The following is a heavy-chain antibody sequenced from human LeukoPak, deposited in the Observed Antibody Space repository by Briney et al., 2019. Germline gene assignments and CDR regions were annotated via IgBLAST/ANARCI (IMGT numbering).Heavy chain of an antibody. CDR2: IYYSGST. D-gene: IGHD6-13*01. CDR1: GGSISSGGYY. J-gene: IGHJ4*02. CDR3: ARGRSWYTVDLGY. Sequence: SETLSLTCTVSGGSISSGGYYWSWIRQHPGKGLEWIGYIYYSGSTNYNPSLKSRVTISVDTSKNQFSLKLSSETAADTAVYYCARGRSWYTVDLGYWGQGTLVTVSS. V-gene: IGHV4-31*03.